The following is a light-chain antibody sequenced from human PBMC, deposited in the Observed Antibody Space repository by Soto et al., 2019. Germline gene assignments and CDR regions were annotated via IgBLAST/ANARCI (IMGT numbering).Light chain of an antibody. J-gene: IGKJ5*01. CDR3: QRYGSSPLIT. CDR1: QSVSSGS. V-gene: IGKV3-20*01. CDR2: GTS. Sequence: ETVLTQSPGTLSLSPGERATLSCRASQSVSSGSLAWYQQRPGQAPRLLIYGTSSRATGIPDRFSGSGSGTDFTLTISRLEPEDFAVYFCQRYGSSPLITFGQGTRLEIK.